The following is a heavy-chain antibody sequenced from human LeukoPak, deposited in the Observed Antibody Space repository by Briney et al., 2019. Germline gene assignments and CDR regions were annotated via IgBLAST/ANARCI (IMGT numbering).Heavy chain of an antibody. CDR2: IYHSGST. D-gene: IGHD3-22*01. Sequence: SQTLSLTCTVSGASISSGGYYWTWIRQHPGKGLEWIVYIYHSGSTYYNPSLKSRVTISADTSKNQFSLKLSSVTAADTAVYYCARETYYYDTSRPNYYGMDVWGQGTTVTVSS. V-gene: IGHV4-31*03. J-gene: IGHJ6*02. CDR1: GASISSGGYY. CDR3: ARETYYYDTSRPNYYGMDV.